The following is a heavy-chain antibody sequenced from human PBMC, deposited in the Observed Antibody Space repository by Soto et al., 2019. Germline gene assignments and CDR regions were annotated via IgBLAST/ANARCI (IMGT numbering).Heavy chain of an antibody. Sequence: GGSLRLSCAASGFTFSSYGMHWVRQAPGKGLEWVAVISYDGSNKNYAKSVKGRFTISRDNSKNTLYLQMTSLRAEDTAVYYCAKELGARSGYYSCFDYWGQGTLVTVSS. V-gene: IGHV3-30*18. D-gene: IGHD3-3*01. J-gene: IGHJ4*02. CDR2: ISYDGSNK. CDR3: AKELGARSGYYSCFDY. CDR1: GFTFSSYG.